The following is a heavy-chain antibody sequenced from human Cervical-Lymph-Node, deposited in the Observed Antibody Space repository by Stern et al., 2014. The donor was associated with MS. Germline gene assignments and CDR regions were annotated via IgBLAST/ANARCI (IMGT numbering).Heavy chain of an antibody. CDR3: ARDRSHDYYDSSGYYLFDY. Sequence: EVQLVESGGGLVQPGGSLRLSCAASGFTFSRYSMNWVRQAPEQGLEGISHISSTGTTIYYADSVKGRFTISRDNAKNSLYLQMNSLRAEDTAVYYCARDRSHDYYDSSGYYLFDYWGQGALVTVSS. CDR1: GFTFSRYS. V-gene: IGHV3-48*01. J-gene: IGHJ4*02. D-gene: IGHD3-22*01. CDR2: ISSTGTTI.